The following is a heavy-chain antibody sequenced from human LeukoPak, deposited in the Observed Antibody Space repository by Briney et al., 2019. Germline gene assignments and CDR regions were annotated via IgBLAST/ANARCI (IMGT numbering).Heavy chain of an antibody. CDR1: GFDFWTYD. V-gene: IGHV3-23*01. CDR2: ISGSGGST. CDR3: AKDRYGGNSVIFSEYFQH. D-gene: IGHD4-23*01. Sequence: GGSLRLSCAASGFDFWTYDMHWVRQAPGKGLEWVSAISGSGGSTYYADSVKGRFSISRDNSKNTLYLQMNSLRAEDTAVYYCAKDRYGGNSVIFSEYFQHWGQGTLVTVSS. J-gene: IGHJ1*01.